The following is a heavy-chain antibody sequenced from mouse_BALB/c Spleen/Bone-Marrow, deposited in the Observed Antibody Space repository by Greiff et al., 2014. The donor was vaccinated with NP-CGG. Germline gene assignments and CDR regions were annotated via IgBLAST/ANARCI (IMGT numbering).Heavy chain of an antibody. CDR2: ISNGGTYT. J-gene: IGHJ4*01. CDR3: ARSGERYGAMDY. V-gene: IGHV5-4*02. CDR1: GFTFGDFY. D-gene: IGHD1-1*02. Sequence: VQLQQSGGGFVKPGGSLKLSCAASGFTFGDFYMFWFRQTPEKRLEWVATISNGGTYTYYPDSVKGRFTISRDNAKNNLHLQMSSLKSEDTAVYYCARSGERYGAMDYWGQGTSVTVTS.